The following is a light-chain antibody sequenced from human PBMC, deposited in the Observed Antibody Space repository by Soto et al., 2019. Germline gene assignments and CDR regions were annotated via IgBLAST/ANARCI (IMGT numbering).Light chain of an antibody. Sequence: QSVLTQPASVSGSAGQSITISCSGTMRDVGAYNLVSWYQQHPGTAPKLIIYEVRNRPSGISSRFSGSRSGNTASLSISGLQSEDEGDYYCSAYIARSTLVFGEGTKLTVL. V-gene: IGLV2-14*01. CDR1: MRDVGAYNL. CDR2: EVR. J-gene: IGLJ3*02. CDR3: SAYIARSTLV.